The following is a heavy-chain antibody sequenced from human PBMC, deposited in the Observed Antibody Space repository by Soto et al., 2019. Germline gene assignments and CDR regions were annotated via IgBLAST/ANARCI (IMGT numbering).Heavy chain of an antibody. V-gene: IGHV4-34*01. CDR2: LDHSWNA. Sequence: LSLTCAVQVGTFRGYYGSWIRQPPGKGLDWICHLDHSWNANYNPSLRSRVTMSLDMSKTQVSLRRTCVTGEDTAVYYCARSLQGLNYFANWGQGTPGTVSS. J-gene: IGHJ4*02. CDR3: ARSLQGLNYFAN. D-gene: IGHD2-21*02. CDR1: VGTFRGYY.